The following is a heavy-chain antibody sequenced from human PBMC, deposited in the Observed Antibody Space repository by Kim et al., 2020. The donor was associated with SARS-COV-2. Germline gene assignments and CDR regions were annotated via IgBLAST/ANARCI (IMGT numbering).Heavy chain of an antibody. CDR2: IYSGGST. J-gene: IGHJ6*02. CDR1: GFTVSSNY. CDR3: ARGNGTWFGRNYYYFGMDV. V-gene: IGHV3-53*01. D-gene: IGHD3-10*01. Sequence: GGSLRLSCAASGFTVSSNYMSWVRQAPGKGLEWVSVIYSGGSTYYADSVKGRFTISRDNSKNTLYLQMNSLRAEDTAVYYCARGNGTWFGRNYYYFGMDVWGQGTTVTVSS.